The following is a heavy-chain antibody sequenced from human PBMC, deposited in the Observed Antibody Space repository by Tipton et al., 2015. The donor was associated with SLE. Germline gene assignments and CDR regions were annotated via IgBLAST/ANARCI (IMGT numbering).Heavy chain of an antibody. CDR1: GYTFTSYS. CDR3: ARVSGRHAIIVVGGRSDY. V-gene: IGHV1-18*01. CDR2: ISASNGDT. D-gene: IGHD6-19*01. Sequence: QLVQSGVEVKKPGASVKVSCKASGYTFTSYSITWVRQAPGQGLEWMGWISASNGDTNYAQKFQGRVTMTTDTSTNTAYMELRSLRSDDSAGYYCARVSGRHAIIVVGGRSDYWGQGTRVTVSS. J-gene: IGHJ4*02.